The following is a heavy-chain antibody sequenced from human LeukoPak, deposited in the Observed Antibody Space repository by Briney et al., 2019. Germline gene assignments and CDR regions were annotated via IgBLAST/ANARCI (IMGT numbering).Heavy chain of an antibody. D-gene: IGHD6-13*01. V-gene: IGHV3-21*01. J-gene: IGHJ6*03. CDR1: GLTFSSYS. CDR2: ISSSSSYI. Sequence: GGSLRLSCAASGLTFSSYSMNWVRQAPGKGLEWVSSISSSSSYIYYADSVKGRFTISRDNAKNSLYLQMNSLRAEDTAVYYCARVDSSSWYSYYYYMDVWGKGTTVTISS. CDR3: ARVDSSSWYSYYYYMDV.